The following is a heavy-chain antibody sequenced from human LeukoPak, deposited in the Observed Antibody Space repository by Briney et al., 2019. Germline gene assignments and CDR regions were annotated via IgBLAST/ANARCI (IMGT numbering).Heavy chain of an antibody. CDR1: GFTFSSYG. V-gene: IGHV3-30*18. Sequence: GGSLRLSCAASGFTFSSYGMHWVRQAPDKGLEWVTVISYDGNNKYYADSVKGRFTISRDNSKNTLYLQMNSLRAEDTAVYYCANDRNWGSYYYYGMDVWGQGTTVTVSS. J-gene: IGHJ6*02. CDR2: ISYDGNNK. D-gene: IGHD7-27*01. CDR3: ANDRNWGSYYYYGMDV.